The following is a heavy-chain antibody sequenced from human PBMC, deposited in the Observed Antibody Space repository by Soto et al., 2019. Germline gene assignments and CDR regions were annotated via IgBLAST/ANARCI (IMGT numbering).Heavy chain of an antibody. CDR3: ARGGSIAATEFDP. D-gene: IGHD6-6*01. CDR1: GYTFTSYD. CDR2: MNPNSGNT. J-gene: IGHJ5*02. V-gene: IGHV1-8*01. Sequence: ASVKVSCKASGYTFTSYDINWVRQATGQGLEWMGWMNPNSGNTGYAQKFQGRVTMTRNTSISTAYMELSSLRSEDTAADYCARGGSIAATEFDPWGQGTLVTVSS.